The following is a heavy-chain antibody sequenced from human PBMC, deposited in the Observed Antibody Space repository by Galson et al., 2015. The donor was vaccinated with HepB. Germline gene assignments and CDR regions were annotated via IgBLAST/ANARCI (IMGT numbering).Heavy chain of an antibody. V-gene: IGHV5-10-1*01. CDR2: IDPSDSYT. Sequence: QSGAEVKKPGESLRISCKGSGYSFTSYWISWVRQMPGKGLEWMGRIDPSDSYTNYSPSFQGHVTISADKSISTAYLQWSSLKASDTAMYYCASALGTGTTFHYYYGMDVWGQGTTVTVSS. CDR1: GYSFTSYW. J-gene: IGHJ6*02. CDR3: ASALGTGTTFHYYYGMDV. D-gene: IGHD1-1*01.